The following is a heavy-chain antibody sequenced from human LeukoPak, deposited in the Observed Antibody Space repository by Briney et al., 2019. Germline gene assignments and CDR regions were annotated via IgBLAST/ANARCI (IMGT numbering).Heavy chain of an antibody. Sequence: GGSLRLSCAASGFSFNTYAVVWVRQAPGKGLEWVATSSGSADYADPEKGRFAVSRDTSKNTVFLHMNSLKAEDTAVYYCANRDSGSHGYYFDSWGQGTLVTVSS. CDR2: SSGSA. D-gene: IGHD1-26*01. V-gene: IGHV3-23*01. CDR3: ANRDSGSHGYYFDS. CDR1: GFSFNTYA. J-gene: IGHJ4*02.